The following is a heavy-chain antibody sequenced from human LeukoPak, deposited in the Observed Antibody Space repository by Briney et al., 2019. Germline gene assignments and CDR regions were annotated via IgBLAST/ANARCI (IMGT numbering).Heavy chain of an antibody. V-gene: IGHV3-23*01. J-gene: IGHJ4*02. CDR1: GFTFSTYA. CDR3: AKANWVTNADAVW. D-gene: IGHD3-3*01. Sequence: GGTLRLSCAAVGFTFSTYAMSWVRQSPARGLEWVSSIRGGGDTFYAASVKGRFTLSRDDSRNTVFLQLNTLRVGDTAIYYCAKANWVTNADAVWWGQGTVVTVSS. CDR2: IRGGGDT.